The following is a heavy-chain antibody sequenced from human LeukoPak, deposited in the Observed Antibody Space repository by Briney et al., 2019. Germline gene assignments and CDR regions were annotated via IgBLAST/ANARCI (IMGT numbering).Heavy chain of an antibody. J-gene: IGHJ4*02. CDR2: ISAYNGNT. Sequence: GASVKVSCKASGYTFTSYGISWVRQAPGQGLEWMGWISAYNGNTNYAQKLQGRVTMTTDTSTSTAYMELRSLRSDDTAVYYCARAPGSYYSQLRYFDYWGQGTVVTVSS. CDR3: ARAPGSYYSQLRYFDY. V-gene: IGHV1-18*01. CDR1: GYTFTSYG. D-gene: IGHD3-10*01.